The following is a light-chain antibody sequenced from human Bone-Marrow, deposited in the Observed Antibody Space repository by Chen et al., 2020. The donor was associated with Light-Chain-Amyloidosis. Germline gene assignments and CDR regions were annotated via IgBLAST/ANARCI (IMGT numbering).Light chain of an antibody. CDR1: GGASASNY. CDR2: EDD. CDR3: QAVDINNEWV. V-gene: IGLV6-57*02. Sequence: LTQPHSVSGSPGETLTISCTGSGGASASNYVQWYQQRPGSAPTTVIFEDDQRPSGVPDRFFGSIDSSSNSAYLTISGLRSEDEGDYYCQAVDINNEWVFGGGTKVTVL. J-gene: IGLJ3*02.